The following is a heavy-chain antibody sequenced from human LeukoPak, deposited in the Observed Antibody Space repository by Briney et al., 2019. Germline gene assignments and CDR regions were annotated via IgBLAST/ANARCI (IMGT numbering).Heavy chain of an antibody. V-gene: IGHV6-1*01. CDR2: TYYSTKWYN. Sequence: SQTLSLTCAISGDSVSSNSVNWNWMRRSPSRGLEWLGRTYYSTKWYNDYAVSVKSRITSNTDTSKNQLSLQLISVTPEDTAVYYCARRTDSYNYLDYWGQGTLVTVSS. CDR3: ARRTDSYNYLDY. D-gene: IGHD5-24*01. CDR1: GDSVSSNSVN. J-gene: IGHJ4*02.